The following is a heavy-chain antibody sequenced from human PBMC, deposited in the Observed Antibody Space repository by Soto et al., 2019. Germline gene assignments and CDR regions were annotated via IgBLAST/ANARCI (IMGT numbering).Heavy chain of an antibody. V-gene: IGHV4-31*03. J-gene: IGHJ6*02. CDR3: ARDRGDGYNPYYYYGMDV. CDR2: IYYSGST. CDR1: DGSISSGNYY. Sequence: QVQLQESGPGLVKPSQTLSLTCTVSDGSISSGNYYWSWVRQHPGKGLEWIGYIYYSGSTFYNPSLKSRVTLSVDTSKNQFSLKRSSVTAAVTAVYYCARDRGDGYNPYYYYGMDVWGQGTTVTVSS. D-gene: IGHD3-10*01.